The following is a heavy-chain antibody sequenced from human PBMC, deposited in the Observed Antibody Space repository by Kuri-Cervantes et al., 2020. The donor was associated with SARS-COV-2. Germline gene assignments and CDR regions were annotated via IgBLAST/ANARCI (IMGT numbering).Heavy chain of an antibody. V-gene: IGHV4-61*09. CDR3: ARDYSNYSAFDI. Sequence: SQTLSLTCDVSGVSVSHGTYSWSWIRQPAGKGLEWIGHLDTSGSPAYNPSLKSRVTISVDTSKNQFSLKLSSVTAADTAVYYCARDYSNYSAFDIWGQGTMVTVSS. CDR1: GVSVSHGTYS. CDR2: LDTSGSP. J-gene: IGHJ3*02. D-gene: IGHD4-11*01.